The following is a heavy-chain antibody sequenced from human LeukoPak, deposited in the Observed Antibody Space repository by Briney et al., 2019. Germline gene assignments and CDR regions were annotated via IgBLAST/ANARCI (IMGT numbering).Heavy chain of an antibody. D-gene: IGHD5-12*01. CDR2: ISYDGSNK. CDR3: AKSPPYEWLRDGFDY. V-gene: IGHV3-30*18. Sequence: GGSLRLSCAASGFTFSSYGMHWVRQAPGKGLEWVAVISYDGSNKYYADSVEGRFTISRDNSKNTLYLQMNSLRAEDTAVYYCAKSPPYEWLRDGFDYWGQGTLVTVSS. J-gene: IGHJ4*02. CDR1: GFTFSSYG.